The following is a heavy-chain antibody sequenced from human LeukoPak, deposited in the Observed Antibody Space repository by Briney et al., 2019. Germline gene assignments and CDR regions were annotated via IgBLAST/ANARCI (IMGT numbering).Heavy chain of an antibody. D-gene: IGHD3-22*01. J-gene: IGHJ3*02. CDR3: ARTSSGYYSTYGDAFDI. Sequence: ASVKVSCKSSGYTFTGYYMHGVRQAPGQGLEWMGWINPNSGGTNYAQKLQGRVTMTRYTSISSAYMELSRLRSDDTAVYYCARTSSGYYSTYGDAFDIWGQGTMVTVSS. CDR2: INPNSGGT. CDR1: GYTFTGYY. V-gene: IGHV1-2*02.